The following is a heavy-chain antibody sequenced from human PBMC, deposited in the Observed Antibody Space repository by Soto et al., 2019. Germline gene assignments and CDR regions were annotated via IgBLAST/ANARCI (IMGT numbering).Heavy chain of an antibody. CDR1: GYTFTRYG. D-gene: IGHD2-2*01. Sequence: QVQLVQSGAEVKKPGASVKVSCKTSGYTFTRYGISWVRQAPGQGLEWMGWIRAYNGNTNDAQKHQGRVTMTKDTYTRTDYMELRSLRSDDTAVYYCARWKDIVLVTGYWGQGTLVTVSS. CDR2: IRAYNGNT. V-gene: IGHV1-18*01. CDR3: ARWKDIVLVTGY. J-gene: IGHJ4*02.